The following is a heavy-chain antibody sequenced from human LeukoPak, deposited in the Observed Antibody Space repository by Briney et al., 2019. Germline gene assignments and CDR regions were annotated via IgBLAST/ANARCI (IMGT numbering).Heavy chain of an antibody. J-gene: IGHJ3*02. V-gene: IGHV1-69*13. Sequence: SVKVSCKASGYTFTSYYMHWVRQAPGQGLEWMGGIIPIFGTANYAQKFQGRVTITADESTSTAYMELSSLRSEDTAVYYCARDSAGSAWGAFDIWGQGTMVTVSS. CDR1: GYTFTSYY. CDR3: ARDSAGSAWGAFDI. CDR2: IIPIFGTA. D-gene: IGHD3-16*01.